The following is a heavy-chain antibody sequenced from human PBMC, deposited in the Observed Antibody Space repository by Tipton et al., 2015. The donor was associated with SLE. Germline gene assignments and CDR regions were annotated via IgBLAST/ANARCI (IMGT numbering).Heavy chain of an antibody. CDR2: ISSSSYYI. CDR3: ARDLPDYYDSSGYRGFDI. Sequence: SGFTFNIHGMTWVRQAPGKGLEWVSSISSSSYYIYYADSVKGRFTISRDNAKNSLYLQMNSLRAEDTAVYYCARDLPDYYDSSGYRGFDIWGQGTMVTVSS. J-gene: IGHJ3*02. CDR1: GFTFNIHG. V-gene: IGHV3-21*01. D-gene: IGHD3-22*01.